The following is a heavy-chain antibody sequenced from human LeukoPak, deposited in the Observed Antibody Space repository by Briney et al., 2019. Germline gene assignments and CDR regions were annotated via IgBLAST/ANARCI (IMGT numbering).Heavy chain of an antibody. D-gene: IGHD6-13*01. V-gene: IGHV4-61*02. Sequence: SETLSLTCTVSGGSISSSSYYWSWIRQPAGKGLEWIGRIYTSGSTNYNPSLKSRVTISVDTSKNQFSLKLSSVTAADTAVYYCASSRGIAAAVDYWGQGTLVTVSS. CDR1: GGSISSSSYY. J-gene: IGHJ4*02. CDR3: ASSRGIAAAVDY. CDR2: IYTSGST.